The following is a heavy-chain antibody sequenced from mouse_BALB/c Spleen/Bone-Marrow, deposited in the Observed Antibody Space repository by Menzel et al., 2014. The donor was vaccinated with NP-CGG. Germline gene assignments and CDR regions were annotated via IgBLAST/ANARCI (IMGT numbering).Heavy chain of an antibody. J-gene: IGHJ4*01. D-gene: IGHD2-12*01. CDR2: INPSNGGT. V-gene: IGHV1S81*02. Sequence: QVQLQQSGAELVKPGASVKLSCKASGYTSXSDYMYWVKQRPGQGLEWIGEINPSNGGTNFNEKFKSKATLTVDKSSSTAYMQLSSLTSEDSAVYYCTRSRRAMDYWGQGTSVTVSS. CDR1: GYTSXSDY. CDR3: TRSRRAMDY.